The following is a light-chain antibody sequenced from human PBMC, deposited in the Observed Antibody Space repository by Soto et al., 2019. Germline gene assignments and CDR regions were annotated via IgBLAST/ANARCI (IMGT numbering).Light chain of an antibody. V-gene: IGKV3-20*01. CDR1: QSVSSRY. J-gene: IGKJ4*01. Sequence: IVLTHSPGTLSLSPCDTAALSGSASQSVSSRYLGWYQQRPGQAPRLLIYGASSRATGIPDRFSGSGSGTDFTLTISRLEPEDFAVYYCHQYDNSPLTFGGGTKVDIK. CDR2: GAS. CDR3: HQYDNSPLT.